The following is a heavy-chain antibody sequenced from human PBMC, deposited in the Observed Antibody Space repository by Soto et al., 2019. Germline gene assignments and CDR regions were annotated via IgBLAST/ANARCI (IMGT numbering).Heavy chain of an antibody. V-gene: IGHV3-23*01. D-gene: IGHD6-19*01. J-gene: IGHJ3*02. CDR2: ISGSGGST. CDR1: GFTFSSYA. CDR3: AKEGPGYSSGWYPANDAFDI. Sequence: PGGSLRLSCAASGFTFSSYAMSWVRQAPGKGLEWVSAISGSGGSTSYADSVKGRFTISRDNSKNTLYLQMNSLRAEDTAVYYCAKEGPGYSSGWYPANDAFDIWGQGTMVTVS.